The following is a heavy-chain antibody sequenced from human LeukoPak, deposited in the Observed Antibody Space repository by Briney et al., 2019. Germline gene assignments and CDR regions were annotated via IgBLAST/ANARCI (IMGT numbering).Heavy chain of an antibody. D-gene: IGHD7-27*01. V-gene: IGHV1-8*01. CDR1: GYTFTTHD. J-gene: IGHJ4*02. Sequence: ASVNVSCKASGYTFTTHDINWVRQATGQGLEWLGWMSPNSGDTGYAQKFQGRVTMTSDSSISTAYMELSSLRSEDTAIYYCVRTPPNWGFDYWGQGTLVTVSS. CDR2: MSPNSGDT. CDR3: VRTPPNWGFDY.